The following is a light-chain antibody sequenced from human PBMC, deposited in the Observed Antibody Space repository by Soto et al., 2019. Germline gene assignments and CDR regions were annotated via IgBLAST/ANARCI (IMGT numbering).Light chain of an antibody. CDR1: ETVNNNF. Sequence: DIVLTQSPGTLSLSPGERATLSCRASETVNNNFLGWYQQKRGQAPRLLIFAASRRATGIPDRFSGSGSGTDFTLTISRLEPEDFGVYYCQQYGSSPPYTFGQGTKLEIK. CDR3: QQYGSSPPYT. V-gene: IGKV3-20*01. CDR2: AAS. J-gene: IGKJ2*01.